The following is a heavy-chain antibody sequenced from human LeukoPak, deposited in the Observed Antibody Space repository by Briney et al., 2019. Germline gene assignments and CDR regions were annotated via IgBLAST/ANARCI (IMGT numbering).Heavy chain of an antibody. V-gene: IGHV1-2*04. D-gene: IGHD2-2*01. Sequence: ASVKVSCKASGYTFTGYYMHWARQAPGQGLEWMGWINPNSGGTNYAQKFQGWVTMTRDTSISTAYMELSRLRSDDTAVYYCAMTLGLYCSSTSCHAEPRGAFDIWGQGTMVTVSS. CDR2: INPNSGGT. CDR1: GYTFTGYY. CDR3: AMTLGLYCSSTSCHAEPRGAFDI. J-gene: IGHJ3*02.